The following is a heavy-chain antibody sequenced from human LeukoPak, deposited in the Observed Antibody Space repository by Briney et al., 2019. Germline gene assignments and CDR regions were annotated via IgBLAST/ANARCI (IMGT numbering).Heavy chain of an antibody. J-gene: IGHJ4*02. CDR1: GFTFSSYG. CDR3: AKDHWGYYDSTSPPNY. V-gene: IGHV3-30*02. Sequence: GGSLRLSCAASGFTFSSYGMHWVRQAPGKGLEWVAFIRYDGSNKYYADSVKGRFTISRDNSKNTLYLQMNSLRAEDTAVYYCAKDHWGYYDSTSPPNYWGQGTLVTVSS. D-gene: IGHD3-22*01. CDR2: IRYDGSNK.